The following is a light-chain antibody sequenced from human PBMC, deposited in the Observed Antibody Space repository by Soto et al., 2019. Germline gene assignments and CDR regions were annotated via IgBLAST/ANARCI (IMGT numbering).Light chain of an antibody. CDR1: QSVSSIY. J-gene: IGKJ1*01. Sequence: EIVMTQSPGTLSVSPGERATLSCRAGQSVSSIYLAWYQQKPGQAPRLLIYGAYTRATGIPARFSGSGSGTDFTLTISSLQSEDFAVYYCQHYNYWPPKTFGQGTKVDIK. CDR2: GAY. V-gene: IGKV3-15*01. CDR3: QHYNYWPPKT.